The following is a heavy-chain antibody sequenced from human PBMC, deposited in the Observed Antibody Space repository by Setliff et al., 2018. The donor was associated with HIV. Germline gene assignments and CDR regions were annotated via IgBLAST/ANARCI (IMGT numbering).Heavy chain of an antibody. Sequence: GGSLRLSCSASGFTFSSFSMNWFRQAPGKGLEWVSYISADSTIIDYTDSVKGRFTISRDNAQSSVFLQMNSLRAEDAAVYYCAKEDQRVTSVDYWGQGTPVTVSS. J-gene: IGHJ4*02. CDR1: GFTFSSFS. CDR3: AKEDQRVTSVDY. V-gene: IGHV3-48*01. D-gene: IGHD2-2*01. CDR2: ISADSTII.